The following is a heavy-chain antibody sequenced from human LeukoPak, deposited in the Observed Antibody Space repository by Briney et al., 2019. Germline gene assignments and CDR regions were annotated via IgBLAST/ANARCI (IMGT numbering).Heavy chain of an antibody. D-gene: IGHD2-21*02. Sequence: GASVKVSYKASGYTFTGYYMHWVRQAPGQGLEWMGWINPNSGGTNYAQKFQGWVTMTRDTSISTAYMELSSLRSEDTAVYYCARYRAEMAIVVVTPEPPDDAFDIWGQGTMVTVSS. V-gene: IGHV1-2*04. J-gene: IGHJ3*02. CDR2: INPNSGGT. CDR3: ARYRAEMAIVVVTPEPPDDAFDI. CDR1: GYTFTGYY.